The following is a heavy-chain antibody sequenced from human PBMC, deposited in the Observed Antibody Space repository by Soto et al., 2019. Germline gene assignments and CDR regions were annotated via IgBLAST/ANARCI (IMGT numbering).Heavy chain of an antibody. CDR1: GGSISSYY. CDR2: IYYSGRT. V-gene: IGHV4-59*01. D-gene: IGHD3-22*01. CDR3: ARGVGSYGYDYYDSSGYYYDY. Sequence: PSETLSHTGTVSGGSISSYYWSWIRQPPGKGLEWIGYIYYSGRTNYNPSLKSRVTISVDTSKNQLSLKLSSVTAADTAVYYCARGVGSYGYDYYDSSGYYYDYWGQGTLVTVSS. J-gene: IGHJ4*02.